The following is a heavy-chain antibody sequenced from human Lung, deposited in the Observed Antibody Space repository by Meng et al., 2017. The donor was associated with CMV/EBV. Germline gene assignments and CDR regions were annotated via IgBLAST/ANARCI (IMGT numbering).Heavy chain of an antibody. Sequence: SXXVSXKVSGGLSRTSVISWVRQAPGQGLELMGGVIFMLGRTNYGPKFQGRVTITAGKSATTAHMKLHSLKSEDTAVYYCARYRVISTSSSCPPTYGIDVXGQGXTVTVSS. V-gene: IGHV1-69*10. D-gene: IGHD2-15*01. CDR3: ARYRVISTSSSCPPTYGIDV. CDR1: GGLSRTSV. CDR2: VIFMLGRT. J-gene: IGHJ6*02.